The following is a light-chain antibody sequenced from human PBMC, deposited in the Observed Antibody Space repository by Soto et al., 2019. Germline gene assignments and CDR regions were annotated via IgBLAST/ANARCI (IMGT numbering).Light chain of an antibody. V-gene: IGKV1-27*01. J-gene: IGKJ4*01. CDR1: QGIDNY. CDR2: AAS. CDR3: QKYEGVPLT. Sequence: DIQMTQSPSSLSASVGDRVIITCRASQGIDNYLAWYQQRPGKVPKLLIYAASTLQSGVPSRFSGSGSGTEFTHTISSMQPEDVASYYCQKYEGVPLTFGGGTRVEIK.